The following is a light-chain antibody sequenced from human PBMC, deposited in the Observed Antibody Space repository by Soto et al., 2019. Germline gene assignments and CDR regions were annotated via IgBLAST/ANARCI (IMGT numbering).Light chain of an antibody. CDR3: QQRSNWPTWT. Sequence: IVLTQSAVTLSLSPGERATISCRVSQSVDSYLAWYQQKPGQAPRLLIYDASNRATGIPARFSGSGSGTDFTLTISSLEPEDFAVYYCQQRSNWPTWTFGQGTKVDIK. J-gene: IGKJ1*01. CDR2: DAS. V-gene: IGKV3-11*01. CDR1: QSVDSY.